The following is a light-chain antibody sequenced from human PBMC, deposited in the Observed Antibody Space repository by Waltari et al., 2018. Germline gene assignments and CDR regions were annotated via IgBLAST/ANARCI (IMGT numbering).Light chain of an antibody. CDR2: RND. J-gene: IGLJ1*01. V-gene: IGLV1-47*01. Sequence: QSVLTQPPSASGTPGQRVPISCSGSNSNIGSHHVYWYQQLPGTAPKLLIYRNDQRPSGVPDRFSGSKSGSSASLAISGLRSEDEADYYCASWDDSLSGHYVFGTGTKVTV. CDR3: ASWDDSLSGHYV. CDR1: NSNIGSHH.